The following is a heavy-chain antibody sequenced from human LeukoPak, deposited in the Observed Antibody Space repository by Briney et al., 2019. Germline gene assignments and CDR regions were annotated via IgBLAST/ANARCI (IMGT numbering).Heavy chain of an antibody. CDR3: ARRSSGYSSSSLGFDP. CDR2: IYPGDSDT. Sequence: GESLKISCKGSGYSFTSYWIGWVRQMPGKGLEWMGIIYPGDSDTRYSPSFQGQVTISADKSISTAYLKWSSLKASDTAMYYCARRSSGYSSSSLGFDPWGQGTLVTVSS. D-gene: IGHD6-6*01. J-gene: IGHJ5*02. CDR1: GYSFTSYW. V-gene: IGHV5-51*01.